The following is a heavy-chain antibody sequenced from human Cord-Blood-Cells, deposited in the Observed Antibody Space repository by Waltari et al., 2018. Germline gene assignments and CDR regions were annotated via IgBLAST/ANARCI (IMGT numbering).Heavy chain of an antibody. V-gene: IGHV4-39*07. Sequence: QLQLQESGPGLVKPSETLSLTCTVSGGSISISSYSWGWIRPPPGKGLEWIGVIYYSGSTYYNPSLKSRVTISVDTSKNQFSLKLSSVTAADTAVYYCARHGITDGRFDYWGQGTLVTVSS. CDR1: GGSISISSYS. J-gene: IGHJ4*02. CDR3: ARHGITDGRFDY. D-gene: IGHD1-20*01. CDR2: IYYSGST.